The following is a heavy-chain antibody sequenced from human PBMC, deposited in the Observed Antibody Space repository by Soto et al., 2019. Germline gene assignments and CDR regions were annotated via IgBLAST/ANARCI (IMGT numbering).Heavy chain of an antibody. J-gene: IGHJ4*02. CDR2: IYYSGST. D-gene: IGHD1-26*01. V-gene: IGHV4-30-4*01. CDR1: GGSISRGDYY. CDR3: ARLAGGYNGFFDY. Sequence: SETLSLTCAVSGGSISRGDYYWSWIRQSPGKGLEWIGYIYYSGSTYYNPSLKSPLTISVDTSKNQLSLKLSSVTAADTAVYYCARLAGGYNGFFDYWGQGALVTVSS.